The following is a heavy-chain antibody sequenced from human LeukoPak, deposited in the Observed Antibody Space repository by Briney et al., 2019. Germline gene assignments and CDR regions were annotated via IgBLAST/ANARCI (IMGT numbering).Heavy chain of an antibody. CDR1: GFTFSSYG. CDR3: ARAPLYGSGSYYQYYFDY. Sequence: GGSLRLSCAASGFTFSSYGMHWVRQAPGKGLEWVAVIWYDGSNKYYADSVKGRFTISRDNSKNALYLQMNSLRAEDTAVYCCARAPLYGSGSYYQYYFDYWGQGTLVTVSS. D-gene: IGHD3-10*01. CDR2: IWYDGSNK. J-gene: IGHJ4*02. V-gene: IGHV3-33*01.